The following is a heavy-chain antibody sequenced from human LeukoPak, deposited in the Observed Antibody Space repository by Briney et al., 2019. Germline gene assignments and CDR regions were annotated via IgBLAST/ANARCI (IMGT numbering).Heavy chain of an antibody. CDR1: GGSISSYY. CDR2: IYTSGST. CDR3: ARHVLTTGISRFYYNIGYFDY. D-gene: IGHD4-17*01. V-gene: IGHV4-4*07. Sequence: SETLSLTCTVSGGSISSYYWSWIRQSAGKGLGYIGRIYTSGSTNYNPSLKSRVTMSVDTSKNQFSLKLSSVTAADTAIYYCARHVLTTGISRFYYNIGYFDYWGQGTLVTVSS. J-gene: IGHJ4*02.